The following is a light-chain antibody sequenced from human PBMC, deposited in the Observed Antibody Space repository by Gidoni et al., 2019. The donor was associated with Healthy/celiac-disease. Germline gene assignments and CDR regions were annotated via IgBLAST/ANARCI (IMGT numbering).Light chain of an antibody. CDR1: QSVLYSSNNKNY. V-gene: IGKV4-1*01. CDR2: WAS. CDR3: QQYYSTLSLT. J-gene: IGKJ4*01. Sequence: DIVITQSPDSLAVSPGESATINCKSSQSVLYSSNNKNYLAWYQQKPGQPPKLLIYWASTRESGVPDRFSGSGSVTDFTLTISSLQAEDVAVYYCQQYYSTLSLTFGGGTKVEIK.